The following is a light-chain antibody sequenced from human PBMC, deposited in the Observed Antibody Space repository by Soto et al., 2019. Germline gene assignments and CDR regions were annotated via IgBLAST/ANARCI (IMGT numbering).Light chain of an antibody. CDR3: MQALQTPPWT. CDR1: QSLLHSNGYNY. J-gene: IGKJ1*01. Sequence: DIVMTQSPLSLPVTPGEPASISWRSSQSLLHSNGYNYLDWYLQKPGQSPQLLIFLGSNRASGVPDRFSGSGSGTDFTLTISRVEAEDVGVYYCMQALQTPPWTFGQGTKVEIK. V-gene: IGKV2-28*01. CDR2: LGS.